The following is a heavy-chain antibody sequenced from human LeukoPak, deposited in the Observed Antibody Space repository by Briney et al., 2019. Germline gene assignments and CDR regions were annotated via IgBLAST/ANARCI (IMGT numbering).Heavy chain of an antibody. Sequence: ASVKVSCKASGYTFTSYYMHWVRQAPGQGLEWMGIINPSGGSTSYAQKFQGRVTMTRDMSTGTVYMELSSLRSEDTAVYYCARTSYLYYDSSGYFDYWGQGTLVTVSS. D-gene: IGHD3-22*01. CDR1: GYTFTSYY. CDR2: INPSGGST. CDR3: ARTSYLYYDSSGYFDY. J-gene: IGHJ4*02. V-gene: IGHV1-46*01.